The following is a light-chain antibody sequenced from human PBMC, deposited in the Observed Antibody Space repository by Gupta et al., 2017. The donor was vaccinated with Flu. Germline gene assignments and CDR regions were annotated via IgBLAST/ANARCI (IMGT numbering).Light chain of an antibody. CDR1: QSISSY. CDR3: QQSYSTPYS. CDR2: AAS. V-gene: IGKV1-39*01. Sequence: DILMTQSPSSLSASVGDRVTITCRASQSISSYLNWYQQKPGKAPKLLIYAASSLQSGVPSRFSGSGSGTDFTLTISSLQPEDVATYYCQQSYSTPYSFGQGTKLEIK. J-gene: IGKJ2*03.